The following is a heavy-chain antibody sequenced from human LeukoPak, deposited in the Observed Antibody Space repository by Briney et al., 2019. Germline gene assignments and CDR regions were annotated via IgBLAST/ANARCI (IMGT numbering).Heavy chain of an antibody. D-gene: IGHD1-26*01. CDR2: IYYSGST. CDR3: ARLGGSYAPFDY. J-gene: IGHJ4*02. Sequence: SETLSLTCTVSGGSVSSGSYYWSWIRQPPGKGLEWIGSIYYSGSTYYNPSLKSRVTISVDTSKNQFSLKLSSATAADTAVYYCARLGGSYAPFDYWGQGTLVTVSS. CDR1: GGSVSSGSYY. V-gene: IGHV4-39*01.